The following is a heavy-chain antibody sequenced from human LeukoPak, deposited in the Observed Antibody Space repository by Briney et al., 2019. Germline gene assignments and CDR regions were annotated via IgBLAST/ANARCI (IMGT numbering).Heavy chain of an antibody. CDR1: GDSISSTSYY. V-gene: IGHV4-39*01. J-gene: IGHJ5*02. CDR3: ARNPHSSSWYEIWFDP. Sequence: SETLSLTCTVSGDSISSTSYYWGWIRQPPGKGLEWIASIYYSGSTSYNPSLKSRVTISVDTSKNQFSLKLSSVTAADTAVYYCARNPHSSSWYEIWFDPWGQGTLVTVSS. D-gene: IGHD6-13*01. CDR2: IYYSGST.